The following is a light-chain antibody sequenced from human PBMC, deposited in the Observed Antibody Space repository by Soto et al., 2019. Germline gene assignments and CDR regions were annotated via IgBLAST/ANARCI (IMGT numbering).Light chain of an antibody. Sequence: QSVLTQPPSMSGAPGQRVTMSCTGSSSNLGAGYDVHWYQRLPGAAPKLLIYDNTHRPSGVPNRFSGSKSGTSASLAITGLLAEDEADYYCQSYDSGLSGHWVFGGGTKLTVL. CDR3: QSYDSGLSGHWV. CDR2: DNT. J-gene: IGLJ3*02. CDR1: SSNLGAGYD. V-gene: IGLV1-40*01.